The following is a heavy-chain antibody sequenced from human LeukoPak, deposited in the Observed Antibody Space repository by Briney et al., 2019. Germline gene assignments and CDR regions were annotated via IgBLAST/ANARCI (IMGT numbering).Heavy chain of an antibody. V-gene: IGHV1-2*02. J-gene: IGHJ6*04. Sequence: ASVKVSCKASGYTFTVYYMHWVRQAPGQGLEWMGWINPNSGGTNYAQKFQGRVTMTRDTSISTAYMELSRLRSDDTAVYYCARGGHYYGSGSLGMDVWGKGTTVTVSS. D-gene: IGHD3-10*01. CDR2: INPNSGGT. CDR1: GYTFTVYY. CDR3: ARGGHYYGSGSLGMDV.